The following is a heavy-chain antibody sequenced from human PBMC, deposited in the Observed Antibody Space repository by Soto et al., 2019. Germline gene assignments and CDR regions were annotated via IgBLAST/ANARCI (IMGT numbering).Heavy chain of an antibody. D-gene: IGHD4-17*01. J-gene: IGHJ6*02. Sequence: HPGGSLRLSCAASGFTFSSYAMSWVRPAPGKGLEWVAVVSYDGSDKFYADSVKGRFTISRDNSENTLYLQMNSLKPEDTAVYYCARDFGDYESYYYGMDVWGQGTTVTVSS. CDR2: VSYDGSDK. CDR3: ARDFGDYESYYYGMDV. V-gene: IGHV3-30*01. CDR1: GFTFSSYA.